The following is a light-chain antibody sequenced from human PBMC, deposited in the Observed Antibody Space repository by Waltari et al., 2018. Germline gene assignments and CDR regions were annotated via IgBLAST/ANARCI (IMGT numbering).Light chain of an antibody. Sequence: DIQMTQSPSAMSASVGARVAITCRASQDIGHYLAWFQQKPGTVPKRLIYAVSSLESGVPSRFSGSDSGTEFTLTINRLQPEDLATYFCLQHYTYPPTFGQGTRLEI. CDR1: QDIGHY. V-gene: IGKV1-17*03. CDR3: LQHYTYPPT. CDR2: AVS. J-gene: IGKJ5*01.